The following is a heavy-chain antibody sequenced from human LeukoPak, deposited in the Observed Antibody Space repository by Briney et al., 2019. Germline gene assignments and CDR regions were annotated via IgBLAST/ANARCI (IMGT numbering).Heavy chain of an antibody. J-gene: IGHJ4*02. CDR2: INHSGST. CDR1: GGSFSSHY. Sequence: PSETLSLTCALYGGSFSSHYWSWIRPPRETGLEWIGEINHSGSTNYNPSLKSRVTISVDTSKNQFSLKLSSVTAADTAVYYCARGRYDYIWGSYREPLFDYWGQGTLVTVSS. V-gene: IGHV4-34*01. CDR3: ARGRYDYIWGSYREPLFDY. D-gene: IGHD3-16*02.